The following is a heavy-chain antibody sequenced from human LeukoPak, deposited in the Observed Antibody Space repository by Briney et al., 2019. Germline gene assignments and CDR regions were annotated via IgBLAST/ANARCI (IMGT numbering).Heavy chain of an antibody. CDR1: GGSISSYY. J-gene: IGHJ4*02. CDR3: ARSPNIKPYYFDN. V-gene: IGHV4-59*01. Sequence: SETLSLTCTVSGGSISSYYWSWIRQPPGKGLEWIGYMYYSGSTNYNPSLKSRVTISVDTSKNHLPLKLTSVTAADTAVYYCARSPNIKPYYFDNWGQGTLVTVSS. CDR2: MYYSGST. D-gene: IGHD3-3*01.